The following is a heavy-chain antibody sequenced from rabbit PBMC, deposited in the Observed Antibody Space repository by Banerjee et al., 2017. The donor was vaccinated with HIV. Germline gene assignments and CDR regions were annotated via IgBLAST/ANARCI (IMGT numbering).Heavy chain of an antibody. V-gene: IGHV1S45*01. Sequence: QEQLEESGGDLVKPEGSLTLTCTASGFSFSNSKWICWVRQAPGKGLELIACIWASSGSTWYASWAKGRFTISRTSSTTVTLQMTSLTAADTATYFCARPSSSGYYSSYDFKLWGQGTLVTVS. J-gene: IGHJ4*01. CDR3: ARPSSSGYYSSYDFKL. D-gene: IGHD1-1*01. CDR2: IWASSGST. CDR1: GFSFSNSKW.